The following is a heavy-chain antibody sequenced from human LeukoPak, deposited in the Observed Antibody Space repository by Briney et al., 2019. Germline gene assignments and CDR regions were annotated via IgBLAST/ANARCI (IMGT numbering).Heavy chain of an antibody. CDR1: AFTFNNYA. Sequence: TGGSLRLSCAASAFTFNNYAMNWVRQAPGKGLEWVSSISGGGETTYYADAAKGRFTISRDNSQNTLYLQMNSLRAEDTAVYYCARDYADYVGYFFFDYWGQGTLVTVSS. CDR3: ARDYADYVGYFFFDY. CDR2: ISGGGETT. J-gene: IGHJ4*02. V-gene: IGHV3-23*01. D-gene: IGHD4-17*01.